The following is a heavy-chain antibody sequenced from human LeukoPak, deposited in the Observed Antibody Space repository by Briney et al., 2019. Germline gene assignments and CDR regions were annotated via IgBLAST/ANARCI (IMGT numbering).Heavy chain of an antibody. CDR1: GFTFSSYW. CDR3: ARGAQWVLDY. J-gene: IGHJ4*02. Sequence: GGSLRLSCAASGFTFSSYWMSWVRQAPGEGLEWVSYISTSGNDIKYADSVKGRFTISRDNAKNSLYLQLNSLRADDTAVYYRARGAQWVLDYWGRGTLVTVSS. CDR2: ISTSGNDI. V-gene: IGHV3-21*05. D-gene: IGHD1-26*01.